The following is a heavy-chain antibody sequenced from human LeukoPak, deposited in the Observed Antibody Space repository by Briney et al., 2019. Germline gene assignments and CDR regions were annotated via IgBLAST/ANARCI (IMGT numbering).Heavy chain of an antibody. CDR2: IIPIFGKA. Sequence: ASVKVSCKASGGTFNSYAISWVRQAPGQGLEWMGGIIPIFGKANYAQKFQGRVTITADESTSTAYMELSSLRSEDTAVYYCARPAAVAGSSEVWFDPWGQGTLLTVSS. V-gene: IGHV1-69*13. D-gene: IGHD6-19*01. J-gene: IGHJ5*02. CDR3: ARPAAVAGSSEVWFDP. CDR1: GGTFNSYA.